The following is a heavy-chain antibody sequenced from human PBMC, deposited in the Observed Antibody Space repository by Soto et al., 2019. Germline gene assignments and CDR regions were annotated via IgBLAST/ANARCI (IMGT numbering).Heavy chain of an antibody. J-gene: IGHJ4*02. CDR2: TRHDGSNT. CDR1: GFNFGGYG. Sequence: QVQLVESGGGVVQPGRSLRLSCAASGFNFGGYGMHWVRQAPGKGLEWVAITRHDGSNTYYADSVGGRFTISRDNSKNTLNLQMNSLTVEDTAVYYCVRDGVGATTYFGYFDYWGQGTLMAVSS. V-gene: IGHV3-33*01. CDR3: VRDGVGATTYFGYFDY. D-gene: IGHD1-26*01.